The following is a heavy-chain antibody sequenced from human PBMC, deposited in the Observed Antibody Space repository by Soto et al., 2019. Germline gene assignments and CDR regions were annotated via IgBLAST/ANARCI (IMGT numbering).Heavy chain of an antibody. CDR1: GGTFSSYT. CDR3: ARGVWDCSGGSCQGYFRH. D-gene: IGHD2-15*01. J-gene: IGHJ1*01. V-gene: IGHV1-69*02. Sequence: QVQLVQSGAEVKKPGSSVKVSCKASGGTFSSYTISWVRQAPGQGLEWMGRIIPILGIANYAQKFQGRVTITADKSTSTAYMELSSLRSEDTAVYYCARGVWDCSGGSCQGYFRHWGQGTLVTVSS. CDR2: IIPILGIA.